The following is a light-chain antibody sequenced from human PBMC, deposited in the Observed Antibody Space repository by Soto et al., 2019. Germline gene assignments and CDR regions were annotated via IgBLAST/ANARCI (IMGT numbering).Light chain of an antibody. V-gene: IGLV4-69*01. CDR3: QTWDTGIQV. CDR2: VNSDGSH. CDR1: SGHTNYA. Sequence: QSVLTQSPSASASLGASVKLACTLSSGHTNYAIAWHQQQPEKGPRYLMKVNSDGSHTKGDGIPDRFSGSSSGAERYLTISSLQSEDEADYYCQTWDTGIQVFGGGTQLTVL. J-gene: IGLJ2*01.